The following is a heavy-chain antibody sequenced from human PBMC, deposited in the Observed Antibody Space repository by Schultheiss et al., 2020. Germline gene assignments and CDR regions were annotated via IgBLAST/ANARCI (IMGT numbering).Heavy chain of an antibody. CDR2: IYHSGST. CDR1: GGSISSYY. CDR3: ARGVRGIIAYYFDS. J-gene: IGHJ4*02. V-gene: IGHV4-59*01. D-gene: IGHD3-10*01. Sequence: GSLRLSCTVSGGSISSYYWSWIRQPPGKGLEWIGYIYHSGSTYYNPSLKSRVTISVGTSKNQFSLKLSSVTVADTAVYYCARGVRGIIAYYFDSWGQGTLVTVSS.